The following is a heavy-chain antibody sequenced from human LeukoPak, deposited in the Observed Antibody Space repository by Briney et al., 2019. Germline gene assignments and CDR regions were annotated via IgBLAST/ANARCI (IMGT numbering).Heavy chain of an antibody. CDR2: ISGSGGST. CDR1: GFTFSSYA. V-gene: IGHV3-23*01. D-gene: IGHD3-22*01. Sequence: GGSLRLSCAASGFTFSSYAMSWVRQAPGKGLEWVSAISGSGGSTYYADSVKGRFTISRDNSKNTPYLQMNSLRAEDTAVYYCAKEYYYDSSGYSVYFDYWGQGTLVTVSS. CDR3: AKEYYYDSSGYSVYFDY. J-gene: IGHJ4*02.